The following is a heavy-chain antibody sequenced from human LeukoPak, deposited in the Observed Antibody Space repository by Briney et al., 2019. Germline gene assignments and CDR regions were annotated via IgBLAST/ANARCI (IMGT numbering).Heavy chain of an antibody. CDR3: ARSPQPSSYFDY. V-gene: IGHV3-11*01. J-gene: IGHJ4*02. Sequence: GGSLRLSCAASGFTFSDYYMSWIRQAPGKGLEGVSYISSSGSTIYYADSVKGRFTISRDNAKNSLYLQMNSLRAEDTAVYYCARSPQPSSYFDYWGQGTLVTVSS. CDR2: ISSSGSTI. CDR1: GFTFSDYY. D-gene: IGHD6-13*01.